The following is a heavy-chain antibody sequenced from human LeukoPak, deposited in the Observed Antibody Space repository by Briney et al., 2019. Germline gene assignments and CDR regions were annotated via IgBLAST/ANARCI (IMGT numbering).Heavy chain of an antibody. J-gene: IGHJ5*02. CDR1: GFIFGSYA. D-gene: IGHD2-15*01. CDR3: AKDRGGYCRGDGCSIWFAP. V-gene: IGHV3-23*01. Sequence: GGSLRLSCAASGFIFGSYAMSWVRQAPGKGLEWVSAISGSGAATYYADAVKGRFTISRDNSRNTLYLQMNSLRAEDTAVYYCAKDRGGYCRGDGCSIWFAPWGQGTLVTVSS. CDR2: ISGSGAAT.